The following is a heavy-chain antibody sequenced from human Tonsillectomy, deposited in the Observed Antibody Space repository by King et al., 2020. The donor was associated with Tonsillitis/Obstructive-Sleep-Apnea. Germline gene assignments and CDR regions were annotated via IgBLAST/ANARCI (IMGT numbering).Heavy chain of an antibody. CDR2: IKSKSDGGTT. CDR1: AFTFSNAW. V-gene: IGHV3-15*07. CDR3: TTAGSMVYYGMDV. D-gene: IGHD3-10*01. J-gene: IGHJ6*02. Sequence: VQLVESGGGLVKPGGSLRLSCAASAFTFSNAWLNWVRPAPGKGLEWVGRIKSKSDGGTTDYAAPVKGRFTISRDDSRNTLYLQMNSLKTEDTAVYFCTTAGSMVYYGMDVWGQGTTVTVSS.